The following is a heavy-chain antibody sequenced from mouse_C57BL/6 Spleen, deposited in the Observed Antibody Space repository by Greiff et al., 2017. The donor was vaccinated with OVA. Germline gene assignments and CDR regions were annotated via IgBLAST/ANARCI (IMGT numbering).Heavy chain of an antibody. V-gene: IGHV1-80*01. Sequence: QVQLKQSGAELVKPGASVKISCKASGYAFSSYWMHWVKQRPGKGLEWIGKIYPGDGDTNYNGKFKGKATLTADKSSSTAYMQLSSLTSEDSAVYFCARSYSRAMDYWGQGTSVTVSS. J-gene: IGHJ4*01. CDR3: ARSYSRAMDY. CDR1: GYAFSSYW. D-gene: IGHD2-10*01. CDR2: IYPGDGDT.